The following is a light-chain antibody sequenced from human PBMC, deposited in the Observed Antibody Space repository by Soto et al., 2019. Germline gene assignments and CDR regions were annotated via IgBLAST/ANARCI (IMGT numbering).Light chain of an antibody. J-gene: IGKJ2*01. CDR2: DAS. Sequence: EFVVTQSPATLSLSPGERATLSCRTSQSVRSSYLAWYQQKPGQAPRLLMYDASSRPGGIPDRFSGSGSGTDFTLTITRLEPEDFAVYYCQQYGDPPYTFGQGTKLEIK. V-gene: IGKV3-20*01. CDR1: QSVRSSY. CDR3: QQYGDPPYT.